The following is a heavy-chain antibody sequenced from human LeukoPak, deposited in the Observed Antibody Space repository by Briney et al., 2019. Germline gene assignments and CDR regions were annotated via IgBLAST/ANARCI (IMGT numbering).Heavy chain of an antibody. V-gene: IGHV1-3*03. D-gene: IGHD3-10*01. CDR1: GYTFTSYA. CDR2: INAGNGNT. Sequence: ASVKVSCKASGYTFTSYAMHWVRQAPGQRLEWMGWINAGNGNTKYSQEFQGRVTITRNTSISTAYMELSSLRSEDTAVYFCARMDYYGSGNPNWFDPWGQGTLVTVSS. J-gene: IGHJ5*02. CDR3: ARMDYYGSGNPNWFDP.